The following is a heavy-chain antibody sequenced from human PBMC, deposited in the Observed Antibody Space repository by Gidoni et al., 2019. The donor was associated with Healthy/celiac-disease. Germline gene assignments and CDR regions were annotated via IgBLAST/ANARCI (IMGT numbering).Heavy chain of an antibody. CDR2: ISSSSSTI. J-gene: IGHJ6*02. D-gene: IGHD5-18*01. Sequence: EVQLVESGGGLVQPGGSLRLSCAASGFTFRSYSMNWVRQAPGKGLEWVSYISSSSSTIYYADSVKGRFTISRDNAKNSLYLQMNSLRAEDTAVYYCARGMRVNLQLWVLTEVDYGMDVWGQGTTVTVSS. V-gene: IGHV3-48*01. CDR1: GFTFRSYS. CDR3: ARGMRVNLQLWVLTEVDYGMDV.